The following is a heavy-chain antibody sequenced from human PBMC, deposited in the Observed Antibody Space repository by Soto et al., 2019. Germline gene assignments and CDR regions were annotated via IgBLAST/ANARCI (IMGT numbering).Heavy chain of an antibody. CDR1: GGSISSYY. Sequence: SETLSLTCTVSGGSISSYYWSWIRQPPGKGLEWIGYIYYSGSTNYNPSLKSRVAISVDTSKNQFSLKLSSVTAADTAVYYCARDEGSSSSGGFDYWGQGTLVTVSS. D-gene: IGHD6-6*01. CDR2: IYYSGST. CDR3: ARDEGSSSSGGFDY. J-gene: IGHJ4*02. V-gene: IGHV4-59*01.